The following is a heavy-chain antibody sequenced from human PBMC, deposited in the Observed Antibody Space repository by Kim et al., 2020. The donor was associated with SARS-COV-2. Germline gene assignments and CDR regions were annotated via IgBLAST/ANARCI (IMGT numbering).Heavy chain of an antibody. Sequence: ADAVKGRFTISRDNSKNTLYLQMDSLRAEDTAVYYCARGEVVTAIPPFDYCGQGTLVTVSS. V-gene: IGHV3-30*01. D-gene: IGHD2-21*02. CDR3: ARGEVVTAIPPFDY. J-gene: IGHJ4*02.